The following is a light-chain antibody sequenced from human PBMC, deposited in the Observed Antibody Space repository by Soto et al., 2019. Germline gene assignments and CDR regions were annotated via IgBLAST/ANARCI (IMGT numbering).Light chain of an antibody. V-gene: IGLV2-14*01. CDR1: SSDVGGYNY. CDR2: DVS. CDR3: SSYTSSSKGV. Sequence: QSALTQPASVSGSPGQSITISCTGTSSDVGGYNYVSWYQQHPGKAPKLMIYDVSNRPSGVSNRFSGSKSGNTASLTISGRQAEDEADYYCSSYTSSSKGVFGGGTKLTFL. J-gene: IGLJ2*01.